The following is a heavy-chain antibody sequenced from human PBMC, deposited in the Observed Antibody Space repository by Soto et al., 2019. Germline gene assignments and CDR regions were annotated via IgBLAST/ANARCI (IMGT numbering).Heavy chain of an antibody. CDR3: ARTDYYDSSGYYYPFDY. D-gene: IGHD3-22*01. V-gene: IGHV4-4*02. CDR1: GGSISSSNW. CDR2: IYHSGST. Sequence: SETLSLTCAVSGGSISSSNWWSWVRQPPGKGLEWIGEIYHSGSTNYNPSLKSRVTISVDKSKNQFSLKLSSVTAADTAVYYCARTDYYDSSGYYYPFDYWGQGTLVTVSS. J-gene: IGHJ4*02.